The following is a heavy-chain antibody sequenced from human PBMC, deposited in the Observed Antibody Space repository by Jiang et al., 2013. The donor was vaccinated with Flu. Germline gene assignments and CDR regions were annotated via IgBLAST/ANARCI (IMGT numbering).Heavy chain of an antibody. D-gene: IGHD5-18*01. CDR3: ARRVGYSYGPGAFDI. J-gene: IGHJ3*02. V-gene: IGHV4-34*01. CDR1: GGSFSGYY. CDR2: INHSGST. Sequence: LLKPSETLSLTCAVYGGSFSGYYWSWIRQPPGKGLEWIGEINHSGSTNYNPSLKSRVTISVDTSKNQFSLKLSSVTAADTAVYYCARRVGYSYGPGAFDIWGQGTMVTVSS.